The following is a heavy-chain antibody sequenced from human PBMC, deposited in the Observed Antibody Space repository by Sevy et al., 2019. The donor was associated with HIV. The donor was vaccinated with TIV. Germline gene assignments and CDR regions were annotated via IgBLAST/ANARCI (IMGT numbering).Heavy chain of an antibody. CDR3: AKDIDSSGYYYFDY. J-gene: IGHJ4*02. Sequence: GGSLRLSCAASGFSFSSYAMSWVRQAPGKGLEWVSGISGSGGSTYYAYSVKGRFTITRDNSKNTLYLQMNSLRAEATALYYCAKDIDSSGYYYFDYWGQGTLVTVSS. V-gene: IGHV3-23*01. CDR1: GFSFSSYA. D-gene: IGHD6-19*01. CDR2: ISGSGGST.